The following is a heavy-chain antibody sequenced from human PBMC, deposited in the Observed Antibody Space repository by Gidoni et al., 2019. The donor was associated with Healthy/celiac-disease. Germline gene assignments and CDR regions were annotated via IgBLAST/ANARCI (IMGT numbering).Heavy chain of an antibody. V-gene: IGHV4-34*01. CDR2: INHSGST. J-gene: IGHJ1*01. CDR3: ALDSSSVLPGPEYFQH. Sequence: QVQLQQWGAGLLKPSETLSLTCAVYGGSFSGYYWRWIRQPPGKGLEWIGEINHSGSTNYNPSLKSRVTISVDTSKNQFSLKLSSVTAADTAVYYCALDSSSVLPGPEYFQHWGQGTLVTVSS. D-gene: IGHD6-6*01. CDR1: GGSFSGYY.